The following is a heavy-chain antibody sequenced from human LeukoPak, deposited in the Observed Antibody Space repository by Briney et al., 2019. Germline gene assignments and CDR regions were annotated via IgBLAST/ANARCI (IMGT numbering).Heavy chain of an antibody. CDR1: GFTFSSYG. CDR2: IWYDGSNK. CDR3: ARGDGYSSSWYDY. J-gene: IGHJ4*02. V-gene: IGHV3-33*01. D-gene: IGHD6-13*01. Sequence: PGRSLRLSCAASGFTFSSYGMDWVRQAPGKGLEWVAVIWYDGSNKYYADSVKGRFTISRDNSKNTLYLQMNSLRAEDTAVYYCARGDGYSSSWYDYWGQGTLVTVSS.